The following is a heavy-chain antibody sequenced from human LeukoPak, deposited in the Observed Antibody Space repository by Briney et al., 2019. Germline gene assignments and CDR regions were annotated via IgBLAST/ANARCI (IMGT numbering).Heavy chain of an antibody. CDR3: ARECGRSWRQLWLKSYYGMDV. CDR2: ISYDGSNK. J-gene: IGHJ6*04. D-gene: IGHD5-18*01. V-gene: IGHV3-30*04. Sequence: GGSMRLSCAASGFTFSSYAMHWVRQAPGRGLEWVAVISYDGSNKYYADSVKGRFTIPRDNSKNTLYLQMNSLRAEDTAVYYCARECGRSWRQLWLKSYYGMDVWGKGTTVTVSS. CDR1: GFTFSSYA.